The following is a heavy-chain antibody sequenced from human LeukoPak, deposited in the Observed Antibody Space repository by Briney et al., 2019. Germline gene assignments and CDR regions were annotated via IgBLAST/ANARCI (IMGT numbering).Heavy chain of an antibody. CDR1: GFTFSGYS. J-gene: IGHJ4*02. CDR2: ISGSGGTT. V-gene: IGHV3-23*01. D-gene: IGHD6-19*01. Sequence: PGGSLRLSCAASGFTFSGYSMSWVRQAPGKGLEWVSAISGSGGTTYYADSVKGRFTISRDNSKNTLYLQMNSLRAEDTALYYCAKRALYSSGPKYFDYWGQGTLVTVSS. CDR3: AKRALYSSGPKYFDY.